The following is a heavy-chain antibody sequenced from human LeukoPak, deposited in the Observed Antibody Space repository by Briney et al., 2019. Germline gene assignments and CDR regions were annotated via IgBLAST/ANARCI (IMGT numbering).Heavy chain of an antibody. CDR1: GGTFSSYA. J-gene: IGHJ4*02. D-gene: IGHD3-10*01. CDR2: IIPIFGTA. CDR3: AREMYYYGSGIPLALDY. V-gene: IGHV1-69*05. Sequence: SVTVSCKASGGTFSSYAISWVRQAPGQGLEWMGRIIPIFGTANYAQKFQGRVTITTDESTSTAYMELSSLRSEDTAVYYCAREMYYYGSGIPLALDYWGQGTLVTVSS.